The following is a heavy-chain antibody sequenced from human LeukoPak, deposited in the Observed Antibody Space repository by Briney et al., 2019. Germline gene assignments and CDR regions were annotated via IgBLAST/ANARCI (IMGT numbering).Heavy chain of an antibody. CDR1: GFTFSSYS. Sequence: GGSLRLSCAASGFTFSSYSMNWVRQAPGKGLEWVSYISSDGSTIYYADSVKGRFTISRDNAKNSLFLQMNSLRAEDTAVYYCASGIGFGVVVYYYYYDMDVWGQGTTVTVPS. D-gene: IGHD3-3*01. J-gene: IGHJ6*02. V-gene: IGHV3-48*01. CDR2: ISSDGSTI. CDR3: ASGIGFGVVVYYYYYDMDV.